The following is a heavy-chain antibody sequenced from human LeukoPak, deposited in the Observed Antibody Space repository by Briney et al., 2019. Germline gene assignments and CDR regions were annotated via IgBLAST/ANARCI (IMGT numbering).Heavy chain of an antibody. CDR2: ISWNSGSI. V-gene: IGHV3-9*01. CDR3: AREGSGWSVDY. CDR1: GFTFDDYA. Sequence: GGSLRLSCAASGFTFDDYAMHWVRQAPGKGLEWVSGISWNSGSIGYADSVKGRFTISRDNAKNSLYLQMNSLRAEDTAVYYCAREGSGWSVDYWGQGTLVTVSS. J-gene: IGHJ4*02. D-gene: IGHD6-19*01.